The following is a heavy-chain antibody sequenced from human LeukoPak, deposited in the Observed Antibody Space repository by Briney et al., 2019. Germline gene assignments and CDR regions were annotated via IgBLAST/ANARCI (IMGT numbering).Heavy chain of an antibody. CDR3: ARAVDIVVVPAAPIGDY. CDR2: ISAYNGNT. Sequence: ASVKVSCTASGYTFTSYGIGWVRQGPGQGLEWMGWISAYNGNTNYAQKLQGRVTMTTDTSTSTAYMKLRSLRSDDTAVYYCARAVDIVVVPAAPIGDYWGQGTLVTVSS. V-gene: IGHV1-18*01. CDR1: GYTFTSYG. D-gene: IGHD2-2*01. J-gene: IGHJ4*02.